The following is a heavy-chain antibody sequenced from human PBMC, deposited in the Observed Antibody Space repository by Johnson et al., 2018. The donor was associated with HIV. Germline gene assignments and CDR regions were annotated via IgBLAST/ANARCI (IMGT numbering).Heavy chain of an antibody. J-gene: IGHJ3*02. V-gene: IGHV3-66*01. CDR1: VFTFSGNY. CDR3: ARACRDGYTCDVYDI. Sequence: VQLVESGGGLVQPGGSLRLSWAASVFTFSGNYLTWVRQAPGKGLDWVSVLFSVVTTYYSDSLKGGFTISRDNSKNTLYLQMNSLRGEDTAIYYCARACRDGYTCDVYDIWGQGTLVTVSS. CDR2: LFSVVTT. D-gene: IGHD5-24*01.